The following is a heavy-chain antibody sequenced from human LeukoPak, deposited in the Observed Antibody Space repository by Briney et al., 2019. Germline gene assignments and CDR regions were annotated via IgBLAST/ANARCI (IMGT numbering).Heavy chain of an antibody. CDR3: AGGLRYFDWLLYDY. Sequence: SVKVSCKASGGTFSSYAISWVRQAPGQGLEWMGGIIPIFGTANYAQKFQGRVTITTDESTSTAYMELSSLRSEDTAVYYRAGGLRYFDWLLYDYWGQGTLVTVSS. CDR2: IIPIFGTA. V-gene: IGHV1-69*05. D-gene: IGHD3-9*01. CDR1: GGTFSSYA. J-gene: IGHJ4*02.